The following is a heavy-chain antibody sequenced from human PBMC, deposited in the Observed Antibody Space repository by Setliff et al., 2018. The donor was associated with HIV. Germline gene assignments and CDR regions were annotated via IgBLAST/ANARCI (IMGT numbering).Heavy chain of an antibody. CDR1: GFTYDDYT. V-gene: IGHV3-43*01. D-gene: IGHD3-22*01. J-gene: IGHJ4*02. CDR2: INWEGGSI. CDR3: AKDTEGYYDSSGYNNPYFDY. Sequence: ELCLRLSCAASGFTYDDYTMHWVRQAPGKGLEWVSLINWEGGSIFYADSVRGRFTISRDNSKNSLYLQMNSLRTEDTAVYYCAKDTEGYYDSSGYNNPYFDYWGQGTVVTVSS.